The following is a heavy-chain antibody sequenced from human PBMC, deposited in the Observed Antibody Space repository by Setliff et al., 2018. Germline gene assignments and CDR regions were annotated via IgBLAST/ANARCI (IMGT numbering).Heavy chain of an antibody. CDR3: ARGGTFRYFDF. V-gene: IGHV4-59*01. Sequence: SETLSLTCTVSGDSISGTYYWSWIRQPPGKGLEFIGYVYYTGTANYDPSLRSRLTISVDTSKNQFSLKLRSVTAADTAVYYCARGGTFRYFDFWGQGAPVTVSS. CDR1: GDSISGTYY. J-gene: IGHJ4*02. D-gene: IGHD5-12*01. CDR2: VYYTGTA.